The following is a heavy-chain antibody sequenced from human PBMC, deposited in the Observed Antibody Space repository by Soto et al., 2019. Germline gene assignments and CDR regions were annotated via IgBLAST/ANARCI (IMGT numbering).Heavy chain of an antibody. V-gene: IGHV3-73*01. CDR1: GFTFSSYS. CDR3: TRRVGDFDD. J-gene: IGHJ4*02. D-gene: IGHD1-26*01. Sequence: PGGSLRLSCAASGFTFSSYSMNWVRQAPGKGLEWVGRIRSKANSYATAYAASVKGRFTISRDDSKNTAYLQMNSLKTEDTAVYYCTRRVGDFDDWGQGTRVSVAS. CDR2: IRSKANSYAT.